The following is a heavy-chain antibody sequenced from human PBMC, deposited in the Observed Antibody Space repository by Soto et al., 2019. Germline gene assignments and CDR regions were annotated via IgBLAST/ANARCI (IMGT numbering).Heavy chain of an antibody. CDR1: GYSFTSYW. CDR2: IYPGDSDT. V-gene: IGHV5-51*01. CDR3: ARQNGYYDSSGYYWGYYYYGMDV. J-gene: IGHJ6*02. D-gene: IGHD3-22*01. Sequence: GESLKISCKGSGYSFTSYWIGWVRQMPGKGLEWMGIIYPGDSDTRYSPSFQGQVTISADKSISTAYLQWSSLKASDTVMYYCARQNGYYDSSGYYWGYYYYGMDVWGQGTTVTVSS.